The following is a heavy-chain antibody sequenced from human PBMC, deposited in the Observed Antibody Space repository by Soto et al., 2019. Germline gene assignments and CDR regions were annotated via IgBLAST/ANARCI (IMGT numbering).Heavy chain of an antibody. CDR2: IYYSGST. CDR3: ARSPVGSSYIDY. CDR1: GGSISSYY. J-gene: IGHJ4*02. D-gene: IGHD1-26*01. V-gene: IGHV4-59*01. Sequence: SETLSLTCTVSGGSISSYYWSWIRQPPGKGLEWIGYIYYSGSTNYNPSLKSRVTISVDTSKNQFSLKLGSVTAADTAVYYCARSPVGSSYIDYWGQGTLVTVS.